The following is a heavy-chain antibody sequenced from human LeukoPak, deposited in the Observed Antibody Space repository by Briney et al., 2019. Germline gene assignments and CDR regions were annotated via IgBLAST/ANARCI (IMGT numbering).Heavy chain of an antibody. CDR1: GFTFSTYR. D-gene: IGHD1-26*01. CDR2: VQNDGSST. Sequence: GGSLRLSCVASGFTFSTYRMHWVRQVPGKGPVWVSRVQNDGSSTIYADPVRGRFTISRDNAKSILYLQMNSLRDEDTAVYYCASDLLGSHSYIFDLWGQGTLVTVSS. V-gene: IGHV3-74*01. J-gene: IGHJ4*02. CDR3: ASDLLGSHSYIFDL.